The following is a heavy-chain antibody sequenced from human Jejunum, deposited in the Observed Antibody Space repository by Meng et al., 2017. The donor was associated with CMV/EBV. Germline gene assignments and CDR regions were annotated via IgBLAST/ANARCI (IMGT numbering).Heavy chain of an antibody. CDR3: ARFYCSSTSCPHVLFDY. V-gene: IGHV1-18*01. J-gene: IGHJ4*02. D-gene: IGHD2-2*01. Sequence: HVQLVRSGAEVKKPGASVKVSCEASGFIFTSYAISWVRQAPGQGLQYMGWISAYNGNTNYAQELQGRVTMTTDTSTSTAYMELRSLRFDDTAVYYCARFYCSSTSCPHVLFDYWGQGTLVTVSS. CDR2: ISAYNGNT. CDR1: GFIFTSYA.